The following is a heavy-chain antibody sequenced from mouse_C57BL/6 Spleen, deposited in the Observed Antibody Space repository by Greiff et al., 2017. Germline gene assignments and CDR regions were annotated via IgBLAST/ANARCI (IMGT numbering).Heavy chain of an antibody. Sequence: QVQLQQSGAELVKPGASVKISCKASGYAFSSYWMNWVKQRPGKGLEWIGQIYPGDGDTNYNGKFKGKATLTAYKSSSTAYMQLSSLTSEDAAVYFCARSDYYGSRYAMGYWGQGTSVTVAS. CDR1: GYAFSSYW. J-gene: IGHJ4*01. CDR2: IYPGDGDT. D-gene: IGHD1-1*01. V-gene: IGHV1-80*01. CDR3: ARSDYYGSRYAMGY.